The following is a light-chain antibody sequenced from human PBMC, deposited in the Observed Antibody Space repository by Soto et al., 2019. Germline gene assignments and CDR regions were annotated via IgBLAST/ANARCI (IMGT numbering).Light chain of an antibody. CDR1: SSDVGGYNY. Sequence: QSVLTQPASVSGSPGQSITISCTGTSSDVGGYNYVSWYQQHPGKAPKLMIYEVSNRPSGVSNRFSGSKSGNTASLTISGLQAEDEADYYCSSYTSSSTQHVVFGGGTKVTVL. V-gene: IGLV2-14*01. CDR2: EVS. J-gene: IGLJ2*01. CDR3: SSYTSSSTQHVV.